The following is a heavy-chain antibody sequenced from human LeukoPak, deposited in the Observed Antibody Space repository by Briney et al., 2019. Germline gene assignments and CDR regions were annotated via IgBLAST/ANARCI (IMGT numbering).Heavy chain of an antibody. CDR1: GYTFTSYD. Sequence: ASVKVSCKASGYTFTSYDINWVRQATGQGLEWMGWMNPNSGNTGYAQKFQGRVTITRNTSISTAYMQLSSLRSEDTAVYYCAGVGIAAAGGLDYWGQGTLVTVSS. V-gene: IGHV1-8*03. CDR2: MNPNSGNT. CDR3: AGVGIAAAGGLDY. D-gene: IGHD6-13*01. J-gene: IGHJ4*02.